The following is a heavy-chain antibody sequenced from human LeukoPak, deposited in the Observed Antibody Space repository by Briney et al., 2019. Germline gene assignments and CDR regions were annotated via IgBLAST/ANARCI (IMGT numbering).Heavy chain of an antibody. D-gene: IGHD5-18*01. CDR1: GYTFTASY. CDR2: INPNSGGT. J-gene: IGHJ5*02. Sequence: GASVKVSCKASGYTFTASYMHWVRQAPGHGLEWKGWINPNSGGTNYAQKFQGRVTMTRDTSISTAYMELSRLRSDDTGVYYCARDIVMVTYWFDPGGEGTLVTVSS. CDR3: ARDIVMVTYWFDP. V-gene: IGHV1-2*02.